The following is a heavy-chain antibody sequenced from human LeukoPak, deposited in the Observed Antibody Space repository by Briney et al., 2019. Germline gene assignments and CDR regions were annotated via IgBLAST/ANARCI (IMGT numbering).Heavy chain of an antibody. CDR1: GGSFSGYY. CDR2: INHGGST. CDR3: ARRRSFDY. V-gene: IGHV4-34*01. Sequence: SETLSLTCAVYGGSFSGYYWSWIRQPPGKGLEWIGEINHGGSTNYNPSLKSRVTISVDTSKNQFSLKLGSVTAADTAVYYCARRRSFDYWGQGTLVTVSS. J-gene: IGHJ4*02.